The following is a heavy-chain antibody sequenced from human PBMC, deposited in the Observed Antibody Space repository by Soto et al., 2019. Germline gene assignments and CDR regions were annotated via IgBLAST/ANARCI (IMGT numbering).Heavy chain of an antibody. CDR3: TTDRYCSGGSCRRDYMDV. Sequence: GGSLRLSCAASGFTFSNSWINWVRQTPGKGLEWVGRVKSKTDGGTTDFAAPVKGRFAISRDDSKNTLYLQMNSLKTEDTAVYYCTTDRYCSGGSCRRDYMDVWGKGTTVTVSS. V-gene: IGHV3-15*07. D-gene: IGHD2-15*01. J-gene: IGHJ6*03. CDR1: GFTFSNSW. CDR2: VKSKTDGGTT.